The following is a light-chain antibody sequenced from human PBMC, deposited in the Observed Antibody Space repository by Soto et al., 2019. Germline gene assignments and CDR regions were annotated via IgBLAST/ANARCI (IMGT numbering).Light chain of an antibody. CDR3: QQHGTT. V-gene: IGKV3-20*01. J-gene: IGKJ1*01. Sequence: EIVLTQSPGTLSLYPGERATLFCRASQSVSSSYLAWYQQKPGQAPRLLIYGASSRATGIPDRFSGSGPGTDFTLTISRLEPEDSAVYCCQQHGTTFGQGTKVDI. CDR1: QSVSSSY. CDR2: GAS.